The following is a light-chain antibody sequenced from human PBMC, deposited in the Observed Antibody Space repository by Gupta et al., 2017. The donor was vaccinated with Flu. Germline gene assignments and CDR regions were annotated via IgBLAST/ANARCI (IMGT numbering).Light chain of an antibody. Sequence: DIQMTQSPSSLSASVGDRVTITCRASQSISSYLNWYQQKPGKAPNLLIYAASNLQSGVPSRFSGSGSGTDFTLTISSLQPEDFATYYCQQSYTIPTWTFGQGTKVEVK. J-gene: IGKJ1*01. CDR3: QQSYTIPTWT. CDR2: AAS. V-gene: IGKV1-39*01. CDR1: QSISSY.